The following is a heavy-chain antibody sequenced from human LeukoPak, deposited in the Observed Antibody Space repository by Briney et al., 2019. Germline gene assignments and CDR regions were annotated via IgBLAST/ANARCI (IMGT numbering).Heavy chain of an antibody. Sequence: ASVKVSCKASGYTFTGYYMHWVRQAPGQGLEWMGWINPNSGGTNYAQKFQGGVTMTRDTSISTAYMELSRLRSDDTAVYYCARELVLGRKWLRLDAFDIWGQGTMVTVSS. V-gene: IGHV1-2*02. CDR1: GYTFTGYY. CDR3: ARELVLGRKWLRLDAFDI. CDR2: INPNSGGT. J-gene: IGHJ3*02. D-gene: IGHD5-12*01.